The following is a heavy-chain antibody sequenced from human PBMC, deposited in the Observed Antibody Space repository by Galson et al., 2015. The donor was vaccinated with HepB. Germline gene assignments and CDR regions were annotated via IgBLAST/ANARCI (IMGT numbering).Heavy chain of an antibody. CDR3: AKVGNGWSFDY. Sequence: CAASGFTFDDYAMHWVRQAPGKGLEWVSGISWNSGGIGYADSVKGRFTISRDNAKKSLYLQMNSLRREDTALYFCAKVGNGWSFDYWGQGTLVTVSS. D-gene: IGHD6-19*01. CDR2: ISWNSGGI. J-gene: IGHJ4*02. CDR1: GFTFDDYA. V-gene: IGHV3-9*01.